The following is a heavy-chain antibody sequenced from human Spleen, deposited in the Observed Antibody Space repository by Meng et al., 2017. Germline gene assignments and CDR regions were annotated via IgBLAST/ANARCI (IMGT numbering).Heavy chain of an antibody. CDR3: ARELYSSSWSQLGYFQH. Sequence: ASVKVSCKPSGYNFPDYYIHWVRRAPGQGLEWMGRINPKSGDTHYAQKFQARVTMTGDTSISTAYMELSSLRSDDTAVYYCARELYSSSWSQLGYFQHWGQGTLVTVSS. CDR1: GYNFPDYY. V-gene: IGHV1-2*06. CDR2: INPKSGDT. D-gene: IGHD6-13*01. J-gene: IGHJ1*01.